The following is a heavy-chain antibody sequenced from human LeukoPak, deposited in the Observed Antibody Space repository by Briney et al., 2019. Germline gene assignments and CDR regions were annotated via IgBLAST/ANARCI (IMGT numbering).Heavy chain of an antibody. Sequence: PGGSLRLSCAASGFTFSSYGMHWVRQAPGKGLEWVAFIRYDGSNKYYADSVKGRFTISRDNSKNTLYLQMNGLRAEDTAVYYCAKDRIRGYCSSTSCPPGDYWGQGTLVTVSS. V-gene: IGHV3-30*02. J-gene: IGHJ4*02. CDR2: IRYDGSNK. D-gene: IGHD2-2*01. CDR3: AKDRIRGYCSSTSCPPGDY. CDR1: GFTFSSYG.